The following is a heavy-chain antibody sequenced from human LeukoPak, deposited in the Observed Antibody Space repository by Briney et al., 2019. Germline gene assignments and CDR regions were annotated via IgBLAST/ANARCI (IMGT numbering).Heavy chain of an antibody. CDR2: ISSSGSTI. Sequence: GGSLRLSCAASGFTFSDYYMSWIRQAPGKGLEWVSYISSSGSTIYYAGYVKGRFTISRDNAKNSLYLQMNSLRAEDTAVYYCAREARDYYYYYMDVWGKGTTVTVSS. CDR3: AREARDYYYYYMDV. V-gene: IGHV3-11*04. CDR1: GFTFSDYY. J-gene: IGHJ6*03.